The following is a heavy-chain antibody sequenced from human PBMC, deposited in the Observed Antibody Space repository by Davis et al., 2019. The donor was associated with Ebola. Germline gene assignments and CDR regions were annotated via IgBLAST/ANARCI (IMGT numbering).Heavy chain of an antibody. CDR3: ARDRGVGATSANWFDP. V-gene: IGHV4-39*07. J-gene: IGHJ5*02. D-gene: IGHD1-26*01. CDR1: GDSITSGDYY. Sequence: SETLSLTCTVSGDSITSGDYYWGWIRQSPGKGLEWIGTFYYTGTTFYNPTLRSRITVSVDPSKNQFSLKLSSVTAADTAVYFCARDRGVGATSANWFDPWGQGTLVTVSS. CDR2: FYYTGTT.